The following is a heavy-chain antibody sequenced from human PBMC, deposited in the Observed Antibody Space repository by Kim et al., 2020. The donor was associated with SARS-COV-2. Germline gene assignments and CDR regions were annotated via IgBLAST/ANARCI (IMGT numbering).Heavy chain of an antibody. CDR1: GFTFSSYG. CDR3: ANEQSSGWPSYYYYGMDV. CDR2: ISYDGSNK. J-gene: IGHJ6*02. Sequence: GGSLRLSCAASGFTFSSYGMHWVRQAPGKGLEWVAVISYDGSNKYYADSVKGRFTISRDNSKNTLYLQMNSLRAEDTAVYYCANEQSSGWPSYYYYGMDVWGQGTTVTVSS. D-gene: IGHD6-19*01. V-gene: IGHV3-30*18.